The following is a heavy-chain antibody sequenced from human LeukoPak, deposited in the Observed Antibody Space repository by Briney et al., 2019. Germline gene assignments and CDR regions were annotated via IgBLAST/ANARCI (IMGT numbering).Heavy chain of an antibody. D-gene: IGHD6-13*01. CDR1: GGTFSDYY. CDR2: MSRSGSTI. V-gene: IGHV3-11*04. J-gene: IGHJ6*03. CDR3: ARGGSSWYSPRYYYYYMDV. Sequence: SGGTLRLSCAASGGTFSDYYRSWLRQAPGKGIEKVSYMSRSGSTIYYANSVKGRFTISRDNAKNSLYLQMNSLRAEDTAVYYCARGGSSWYSPRYYYYYMDVWGKGTTVTVSS.